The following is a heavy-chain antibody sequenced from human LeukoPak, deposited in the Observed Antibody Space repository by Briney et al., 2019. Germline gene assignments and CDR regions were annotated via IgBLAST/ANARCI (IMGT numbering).Heavy chain of an antibody. J-gene: IGHJ3*02. CDR1: GFTSSSYD. Sequence: PGGSLRLSRAASGFTSSSYDMHWVRLAPGRGLEWVSAIGIAGDTYYPDSVKGRFTISRENAKNSMYLQMNSLKDGDTAVYYCIRGGIQVSGIDAFDIWGQGTMVTVSS. CDR3: IRGGIQVSGIDAFDI. CDR2: IGIAGDT. D-gene: IGHD5/OR15-5a*01. V-gene: IGHV3-13*01.